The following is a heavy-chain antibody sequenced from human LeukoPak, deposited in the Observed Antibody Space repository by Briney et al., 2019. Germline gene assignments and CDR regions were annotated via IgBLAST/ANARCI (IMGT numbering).Heavy chain of an antibody. CDR1: GFTINSCA. Sequence: GGSLRLSCAVSGFTINSCAMSWVRQAPGKGLEWVSAMSGGAGNTYYADSVRGRITISRDSSKNMLYLEMNSLRAEDTAVYYCAKDGEGFLEWSPPLGYWGQGTPVTASS. CDR2: MSGGAGNT. D-gene: IGHD3-3*01. J-gene: IGHJ4*02. CDR3: AKDGEGFLEWSPPLGY. V-gene: IGHV3-23*01.